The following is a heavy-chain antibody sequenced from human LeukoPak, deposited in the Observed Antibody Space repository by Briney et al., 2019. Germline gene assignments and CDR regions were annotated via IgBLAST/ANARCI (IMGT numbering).Heavy chain of an antibody. CDR3: ARDPSVAVTGNYYYYMDV. D-gene: IGHD6-6*01. V-gene: IGHV1-18*01. J-gene: IGHJ6*03. CDR1: GYTFTSYG. CDR2: ISAYNGNT. Sequence: ASVKVSCKASGYTFTSYGISWVRQAPGQGLEWMGWISAYNGNTNYAQKLQGRVTMTTDTSTSTAYMELRSLRSDDTAVYFCARDPSVAVTGNYYYYMDVWGKGTTVTVSS.